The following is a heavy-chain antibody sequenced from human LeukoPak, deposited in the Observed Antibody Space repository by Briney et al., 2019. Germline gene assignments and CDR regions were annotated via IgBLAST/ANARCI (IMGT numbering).Heavy chain of an antibody. CDR2: ISSSSSYI. Sequence: GGSLRLSCAASGFTFSSYSMNWVRQAPGKGLEWVSSISSSSSYIYYADSVKGRFTISRDNAKNSLYLQMNSLRAEDTAVYYCAREFKIDGMDVWGQGTTVTVSS. D-gene: IGHD3-22*01. CDR1: GFTFSSYS. V-gene: IGHV3-21*01. J-gene: IGHJ6*02. CDR3: AREFKIDGMDV.